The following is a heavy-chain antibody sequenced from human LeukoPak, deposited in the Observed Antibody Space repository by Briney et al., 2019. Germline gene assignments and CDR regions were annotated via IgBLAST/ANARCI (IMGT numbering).Heavy chain of an antibody. CDR2: ISYDGSNK. V-gene: IGHV3-30-3*01. D-gene: IGHD6-13*01. Sequence: GGSLRLSCAASGFTFSSYAMPWVRQAPGKGLEWVAVISYDGSNKYYADSVKGRFTISRDNSKNTLYLQMNSLRAEDTAVYYCARGRRHKTHYSSRHGSDPFDYWGQGTLVTVSS. CDR1: GFTFSSYA. J-gene: IGHJ4*02. CDR3: ARGRRHKTHYSSRHGSDPFDY.